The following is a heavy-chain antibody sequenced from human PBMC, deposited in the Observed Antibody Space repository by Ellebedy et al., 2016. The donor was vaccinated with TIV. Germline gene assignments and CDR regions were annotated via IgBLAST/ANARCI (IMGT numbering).Heavy chain of an antibody. D-gene: IGHD6-19*01. CDR1: GGSISSSSYY. V-gene: IGHV4-39*07. Sequence: SETLSLTXTVSGGSISSSSYYWGWIRQPPGKGLEWIGSIYYSGSTYYNPSLKSRVTISVDTSKNQFSLKLSSVTAADTAVYYCARDTSIAVAGTTLDYWGQGTLVTVSS. CDR3: ARDTSIAVAGTTLDY. CDR2: IYYSGST. J-gene: IGHJ4*02.